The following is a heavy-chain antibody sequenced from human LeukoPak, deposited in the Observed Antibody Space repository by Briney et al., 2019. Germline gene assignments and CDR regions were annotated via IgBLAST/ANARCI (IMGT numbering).Heavy chain of an antibody. D-gene: IGHD6-13*01. CDR1: GGSISSYY. Sequence: SETLSLTCTVSGGSISSYYWSWIRQPPGKGLEWIGYIYYSGSTNYNPSLKSRVTISVDTSKNQFSLKLSSVTAADTAVYYCARGTSSSWYSGYYYYYGMDVWGQGTTVTVSS. J-gene: IGHJ6*02. CDR3: ARGTSSSWYSGYYYYYGMDV. CDR2: IYYSGST. V-gene: IGHV4-59*12.